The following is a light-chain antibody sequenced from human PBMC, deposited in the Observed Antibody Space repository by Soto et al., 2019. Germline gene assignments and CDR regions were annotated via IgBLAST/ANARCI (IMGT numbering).Light chain of an antibody. CDR3: SSYTSKSSLI. CDR2: EVR. Sequence: SALPQPASVSGSPGQSITISCAGTMRDVGAYNLVSWYQQHPGRAPQLIIYEVRNRPSGISFRFSGSKSGNTASLTISGLQAEDEADYYCSSYTSKSSLIFGGGTKLTVL. V-gene: IGLV2-14*01. J-gene: IGLJ2*01. CDR1: MRDVGAYNL.